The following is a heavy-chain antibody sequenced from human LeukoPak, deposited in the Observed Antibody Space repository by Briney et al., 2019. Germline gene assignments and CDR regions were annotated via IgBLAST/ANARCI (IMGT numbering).Heavy chain of an antibody. Sequence: ASVEVSCKASGYTFTSYGISWVRQAPGQGLEWMGWISAYNGNTNYAQKLQGRVTMTTDTSTSTAYLELRSLRSDDTAVYYCARSTDYYDSSGYYYMDVWGKGTTVTVSS. CDR1: GYTFTSYG. CDR2: ISAYNGNT. V-gene: IGHV1-18*01. D-gene: IGHD3-22*01. CDR3: ARSTDYYDSSGYYYMDV. J-gene: IGHJ6*03.